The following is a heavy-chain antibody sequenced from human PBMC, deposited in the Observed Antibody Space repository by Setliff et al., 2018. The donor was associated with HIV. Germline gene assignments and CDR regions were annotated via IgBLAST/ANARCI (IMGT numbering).Heavy chain of an antibody. Sequence: ASVKVSCKASGDTFTTYALHWVRRAPGQRLEWMGWINAGNGDTKSSQKFQGRVTITRDTSASTAYMELSSVRSEDTGVYYCAIGSSNWPHRPNNYYFDYWGQGTPVTVSS. CDR1: GDTFTTYA. D-gene: IGHD6-13*01. V-gene: IGHV1-3*01. CDR3: AIGSSNWPHRPNNYYFDY. CDR2: INAGNGDT. J-gene: IGHJ4*02.